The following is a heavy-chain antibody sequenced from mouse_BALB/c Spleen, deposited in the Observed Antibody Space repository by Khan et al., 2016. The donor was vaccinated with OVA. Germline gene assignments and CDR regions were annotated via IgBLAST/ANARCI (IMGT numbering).Heavy chain of an antibody. D-gene: IGHD1-1*01. J-gene: IGHJ2*01. CDR3: ASSVTITTVVATDFDY. Sequence: EVQLQESGPGLVKPSQSLSLTCTVTGYSITSDYAWNWIRQFPGNKLEWMGYISYSGRTSYNPSLKSRISIPRDTSKKQFFLQLNSVNTEDTATXYCASSVTITTVVATDFDYWGQGPTLTVSS. V-gene: IGHV3-2*02. CDR2: ISYSGRT. CDR1: GYSITSDYA.